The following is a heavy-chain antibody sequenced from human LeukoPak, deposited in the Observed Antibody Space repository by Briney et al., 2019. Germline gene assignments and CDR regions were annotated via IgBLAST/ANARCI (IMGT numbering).Heavy chain of an antibody. Sequence: GGSLRLSCAASEFTFSSYWMSWVRQAPGKGLEWVANIKQDGGEKYYLDSVKGRFTVSRDNAKNSLYLQMSSLRAEDTAVYYCARDEEDYYDSSGYSYYFDYWGQGTLVTVSS. V-gene: IGHV3-7*01. CDR1: EFTFSSYW. D-gene: IGHD3-22*01. CDR3: ARDEEDYYDSSGYSYYFDY. CDR2: IKQDGGEK. J-gene: IGHJ4*02.